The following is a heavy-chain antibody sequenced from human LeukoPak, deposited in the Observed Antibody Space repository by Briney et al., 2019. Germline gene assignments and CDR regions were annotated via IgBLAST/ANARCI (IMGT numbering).Heavy chain of an antibody. D-gene: IGHD2-15*01. Sequence: GGSLRLSCAASGFIFSSDAMSWVRQAPGEGLEWVSAIVGNGETTYYADSVKGRFTISRDNSKNTLYLQMNTLRAEDTAVYYCARDTHSYFDYWGQGTPVTVSS. CDR1: GFIFSSDA. CDR2: IVGNGETT. J-gene: IGHJ4*02. CDR3: ARDTHSYFDY. V-gene: IGHV3-23*01.